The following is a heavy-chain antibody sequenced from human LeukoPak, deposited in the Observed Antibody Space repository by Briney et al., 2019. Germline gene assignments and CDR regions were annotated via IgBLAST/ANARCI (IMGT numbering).Heavy chain of an antibody. D-gene: IGHD6-19*01. CDR3: ARVAVAGTEPDYFDY. Sequence: GGSLRLSCAASGFTFSSYAMHWVRQAPGKGLEYVSAISSNGGSTYYANSVKGRFTISRDNSKNTLYLQMGSLRAEDMAVYYCARVAVAGTEPDYFDYWGQGTLVTVSS. CDR1: GFTFSSYA. V-gene: IGHV3-64*01. J-gene: IGHJ4*02. CDR2: ISSNGGST.